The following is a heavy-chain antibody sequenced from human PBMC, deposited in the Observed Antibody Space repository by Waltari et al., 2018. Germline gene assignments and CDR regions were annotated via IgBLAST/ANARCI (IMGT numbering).Heavy chain of an antibody. D-gene: IGHD3-22*01. J-gene: IGHJ4*02. CDR1: GGSISSSSYY. CDR2: IYYSGST. Sequence: QLQLQESGPGLVKPSETLSLTCTVSGGSISSSSYYWGWIRQPPGKGLEWIGSIYYSGSTYYNPSLKSRVTISVDTSKNQFSLKLSSVTAADTAVYYCARHREYYYDSSGYSFDHWGQGTLVTVSS. V-gene: IGHV4-39*01. CDR3: ARHREYYYDSSGYSFDH.